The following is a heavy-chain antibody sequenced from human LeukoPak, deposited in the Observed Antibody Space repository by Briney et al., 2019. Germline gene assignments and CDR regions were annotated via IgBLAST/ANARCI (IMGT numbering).Heavy chain of an antibody. CDR1: GVSFSGYY. J-gene: IGHJ6*03. CDR3: ARHARITMVRGAIGMGYYYYYVDV. Sequence: SETLSLTCAVYGVSFSGYYLSWIRQPPGKGLEWIGAISHSGSTKYNPSSESGGTISSDTYKNQISLKLSSVTAADTAVYYCARHARITMVRGAIGMGYYYYYVDVWGKGTTVTISS. D-gene: IGHD3-10*01. V-gene: IGHV4-34*01. CDR2: ISHSGST.